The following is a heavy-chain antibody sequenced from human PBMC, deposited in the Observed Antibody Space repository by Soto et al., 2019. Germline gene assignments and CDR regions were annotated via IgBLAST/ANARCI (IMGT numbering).Heavy chain of an antibody. CDR1: GFTFSSYG. V-gene: IGHV3-33*01. J-gene: IGHJ4*02. D-gene: IGHD3-3*01. Sequence: GGSLRLSCAASGFTFSSYGMHWVRQAPGKGLEWVAVIWYDGSNKYYADSVKGRFTISRDNSKNTLYLQMNSLRAEGTAVYYCARDHTIFGVVISYYFDYWGQGTLVTVSS. CDR2: IWYDGSNK. CDR3: ARDHTIFGVVISYYFDY.